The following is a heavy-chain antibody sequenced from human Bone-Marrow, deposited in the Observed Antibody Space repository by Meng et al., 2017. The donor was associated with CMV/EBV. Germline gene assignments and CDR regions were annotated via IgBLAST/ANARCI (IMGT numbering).Heavy chain of an antibody. CDR2: INGDGSIT. Sequence: GESLKISCAASGFTVGSDYMSWVRQAPGKGLVWVSRINGDGSITTYADSVKGRFTISRDNAKNTLYLQMNSLRAEDTAVFYCARESYFYETSALGDFWGQGTLVTVSS. CDR3: ARESYFYETSALGDF. V-gene: IGHV3-74*03. D-gene: IGHD3-22*01. J-gene: IGHJ4*02. CDR1: GFTVGSDY.